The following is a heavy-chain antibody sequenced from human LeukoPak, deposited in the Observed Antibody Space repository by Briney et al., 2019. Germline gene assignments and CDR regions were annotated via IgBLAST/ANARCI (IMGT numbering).Heavy chain of an antibody. J-gene: IGHJ3*02. Sequence: SGGSLRLSCAASGFSFSIYWMSWVRQAPGKGLEWVANIKRDGSEKYYVDSVKGRFTISRDNAKDSLYLQMNSLRAEDTAVYYCASTYYYGSGSYSSDAFDIWGQGTMVTVSS. D-gene: IGHD3-10*01. V-gene: IGHV3-7*01. CDR2: IKRDGSEK. CDR1: GFSFSIYW. CDR3: ASTYYYGSGSYSSDAFDI.